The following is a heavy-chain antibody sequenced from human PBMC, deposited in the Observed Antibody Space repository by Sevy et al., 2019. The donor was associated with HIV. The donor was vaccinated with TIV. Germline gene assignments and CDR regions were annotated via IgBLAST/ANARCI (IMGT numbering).Heavy chain of an antibody. D-gene: IGHD6-13*01. V-gene: IGHV3-7*01. J-gene: IGHJ4*02. CDR3: ARSPIAAAGRLDY. CDR2: IKQDGSEK. Sequence: GGSLRLSCAASGFTFSSYWMSWVRQAPGKGLEWVANIKQDGSEKYYVDSVKGRFTISRDNAKNSLYLQMNSLRAEETAVYYCARSPIAAAGRLDYWGQGTLVTVSS. CDR1: GFTFSSYW.